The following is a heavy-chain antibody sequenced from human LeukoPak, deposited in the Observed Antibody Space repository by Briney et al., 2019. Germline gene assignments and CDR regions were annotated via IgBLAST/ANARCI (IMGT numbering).Heavy chain of an antibody. D-gene: IGHD3-10*01. CDR3: AKRGQTMVRGVMEYYFDS. V-gene: IGHV3-23*01. Sequence: PGGSLRLSCAVSGFTFSIYVLSWVRQAPGKGLEWVSTISGSGVSTYYADSLKGRFTISRDSSKNTLYLQMNSLRAEDTAVYYCAKRGQTMVRGVMEYYFDSWGQGTLVTVSS. CDR2: ISGSGVST. CDR1: GFTFSIYV. J-gene: IGHJ4*02.